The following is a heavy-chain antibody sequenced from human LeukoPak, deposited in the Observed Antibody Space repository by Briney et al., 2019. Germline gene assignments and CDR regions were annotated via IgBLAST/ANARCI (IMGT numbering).Heavy chain of an antibody. CDR2: ISWNSGHI. D-gene: IGHD6-13*01. CDR1: GFTFDDYA. Sequence: AGGSLRLSCAASGFTFDDYAMHWVRQAPGKGLEWVSGISWNSGHIGYADSVKGRFTISRDNAKNSLYLQMNSLRAEDTAVYYCARGQQVDILYYYYYTDVWGKGTTVTISS. V-gene: IGHV3-9*01. CDR3: ARGQQVDILYYYYYTDV. J-gene: IGHJ6*03.